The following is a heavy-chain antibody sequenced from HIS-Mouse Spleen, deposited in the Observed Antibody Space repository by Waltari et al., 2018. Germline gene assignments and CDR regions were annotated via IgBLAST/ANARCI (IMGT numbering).Heavy chain of an antibody. D-gene: IGHD6-13*01. J-gene: IGHJ4*02. CDR3: AKDRSQRYSSSWYY. CDR2: ISGSGGST. CDR1: GFTFSSYA. V-gene: IGHV3-23*01. Sequence: EVQLLESGGGLVQPGGSLRLSCAASGFTFSSYAMSWVRQAPGKGLEWVSAISGSGGSTYYADSVKGRFNISRDNSKNTLYLQMNSLRAEDTAVYYCAKDRSQRYSSSWYYWGQGTLVTVSS.